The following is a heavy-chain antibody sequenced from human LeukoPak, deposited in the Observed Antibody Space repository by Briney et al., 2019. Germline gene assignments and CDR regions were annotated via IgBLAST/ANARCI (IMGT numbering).Heavy chain of an antibody. CDR3: ARVLIALGYYYVDV. V-gene: IGHV3-48*01. Sequence: GGSLRLSCAASGFTFSGFSMNWVRQAPGRGLEWVSYISSSRSTIYYADSVKGRFTISRDNAKNSLYLQMNSLRAEDTAVYYCARVLIALGYYYVDVWGKGTTVTVSS. D-gene: IGHD2/OR15-2a*01. J-gene: IGHJ6*03. CDR1: GFTFSGFS. CDR2: ISSSRSTI.